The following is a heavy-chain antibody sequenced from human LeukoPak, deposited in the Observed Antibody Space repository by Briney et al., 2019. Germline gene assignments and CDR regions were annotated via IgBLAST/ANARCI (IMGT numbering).Heavy chain of an antibody. CDR2: MNPNSGNT. CDR3: AKGSRIGSWFDP. CDR1: GYTFTSYD. V-gene: IGHV1-8*01. J-gene: IGHJ5*02. Sequence: AASVTVSCKASGYTFTSYDINWVRQATGQGLEWMGWMNPNSGNTGYAQKFQGRVTMTRNTSISTAYMELSSLRSEDTAVYYCAKGSRIGSWFDPWGQGTLVTVSS. D-gene: IGHD1-26*01.